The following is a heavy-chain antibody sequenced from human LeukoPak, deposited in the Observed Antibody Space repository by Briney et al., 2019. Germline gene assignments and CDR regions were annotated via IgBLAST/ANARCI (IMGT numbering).Heavy chain of an antibody. V-gene: IGHV4-39*01. CDR2: ITNTGGT. CDR3: ARKTPGTSVDV. Sequence: SETLSLTCTVSGGSISNSGHYWVWIRQPPGKGLEWIVPITNTGGTYSNPSLKSRVTISIDASKTQISLKLTSVTAADTAVFYCARKTPGTSVDVWGQGTPVTVSS. CDR1: GGSISNSGHY. J-gene: IGHJ6*02. D-gene: IGHD3-10*01.